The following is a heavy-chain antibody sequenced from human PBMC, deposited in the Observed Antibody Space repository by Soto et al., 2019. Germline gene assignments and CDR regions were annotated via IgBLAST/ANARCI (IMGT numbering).Heavy chain of an antibody. CDR2: IYYSGST. CDR1: GGSISSGGYY. D-gene: IGHD2-21*02. Sequence: PSETLSLTCTVSGGSISSGGYYWSWIRQHPGKGLEWIGYIYYSGSTYYNPSLKSRVTISVDTSKNQFSLKLSSVTAADTAVYYCARERRIGGNSGFDYWGQGTLVTVSS. V-gene: IGHV4-31*03. J-gene: IGHJ4*02. CDR3: ARERRIGGNSGFDY.